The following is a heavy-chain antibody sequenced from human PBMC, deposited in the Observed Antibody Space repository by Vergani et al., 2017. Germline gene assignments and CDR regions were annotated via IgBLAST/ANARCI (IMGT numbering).Heavy chain of an antibody. CDR3: ARHNLWGDSQTGIDF. CDR2: IFHSGTT. V-gene: IGHV4-38-2*01. J-gene: IGHJ4*02. CDR1: GYSISSGSY. D-gene: IGHD2-21*02. Sequence: QVQLQESGPGLVKPSETLSLTCAVSGYSISSGSYWAWIRQPPGKGLEWIGSIFHSGTTHYNPSIESLVTLSLDTSRNQFSLRLSSVTAAETAVYYCARHNLWGDSQTGIDFWGLGTLVIVSS.